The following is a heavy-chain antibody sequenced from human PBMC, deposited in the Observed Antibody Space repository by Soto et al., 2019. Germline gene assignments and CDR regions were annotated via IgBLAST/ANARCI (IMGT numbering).Heavy chain of an antibody. J-gene: IGHJ5*02. V-gene: IGHV3-21*01. CDR3: ARDGDIVIVPGWLDP. Sequence: GGSLRLSCAASGFTFSRYSMNWVRQAPGKGLEWVSSISSGSSYIYYADSVKGRFTISRDSAKNSLYLQMNSLRAEDTAVYYCARDGDIVIVPGWLDPWGQGTLVTVSS. CDR1: GFTFSRYS. D-gene: IGHD2-2*01. CDR2: ISSGSSYI.